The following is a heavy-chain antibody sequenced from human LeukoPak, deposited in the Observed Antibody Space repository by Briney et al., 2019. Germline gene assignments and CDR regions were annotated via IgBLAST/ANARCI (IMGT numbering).Heavy chain of an antibody. CDR1: GGSFSGYY. Sequence: PSETLSLTCAVYGGSFSGYYWSWLRQPPGKGLEWIGEITHSGSTNYNPSLKSRVTISVDTSKNQFSLKLSSVTAADTAVYYCARVPTMIVVVTDAFDIWGQGTMVTVSS. V-gene: IGHV4-34*01. CDR3: ARVPTMIVVVTDAFDI. D-gene: IGHD3-22*01. J-gene: IGHJ3*02. CDR2: ITHSGST.